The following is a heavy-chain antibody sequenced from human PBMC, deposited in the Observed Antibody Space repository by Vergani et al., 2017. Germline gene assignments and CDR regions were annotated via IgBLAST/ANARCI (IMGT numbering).Heavy chain of an antibody. Sequence: QVQLQESGPGLVKPSETLSLTCAVSGYSISSGYYWGWIRQPPGKGLEWIGSIYHSGSTYYNPSLKSRVTISVDTSKNQFSLKLSSVAAADTAVYYCARLSGGYWGQGTLVTVSS. V-gene: IGHV4-38-2*01. D-gene: IGHD2/OR15-2a*01. CDR3: ARLSGGY. J-gene: IGHJ4*02. CDR2: IYHSGST. CDR1: GYSISSGYY.